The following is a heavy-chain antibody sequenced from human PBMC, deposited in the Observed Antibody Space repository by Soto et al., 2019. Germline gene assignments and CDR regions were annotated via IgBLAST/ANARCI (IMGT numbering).Heavy chain of an antibody. CDR3: ARHGFGPLHGLVDV. CDR1: GGSITNYY. V-gene: IGHV4-59*08. D-gene: IGHD3-10*01. Sequence: QVQLQESGPGLVKPSETLSLTCTVSGGSITNYYCSWFRQPPGKGLEWIGYIQYNGYSAYNLSLKMRVTMSMDTSKPQFSLMVESVTATDTAVYYCARHGFGPLHGLVDVWGQGTTVIVSS. J-gene: IGHJ6*02. CDR2: IQYNGYS.